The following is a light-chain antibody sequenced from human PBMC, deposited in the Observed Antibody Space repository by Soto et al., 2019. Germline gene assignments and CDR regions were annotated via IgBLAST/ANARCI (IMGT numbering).Light chain of an antibody. V-gene: IGKV3-15*01. CDR1: QTISND. Sequence: EVVMTQSPATVSVSPGEGVTLSCRASQTISNDLAWYQQKPCQAPRLLIHVASPTATDLPARFSGGGSGTEFTLTISSLQSEDFAFYYCQQNNKWPTVTFGGGTKVEIK. CDR2: VAS. CDR3: QQNNKWPTVT. J-gene: IGKJ4*01.